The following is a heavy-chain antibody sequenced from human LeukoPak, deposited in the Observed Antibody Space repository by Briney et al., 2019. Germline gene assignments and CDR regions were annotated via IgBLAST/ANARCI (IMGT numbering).Heavy chain of an antibody. CDR3: ASPRVVPAASYYYYYGMDV. CDR1: GFTFSSYA. V-gene: IGHV3-30-3*01. CDR2: ISYDGSNK. J-gene: IGHJ6*02. Sequence: GRSLRLSCAASGFTFSSYAMHWVRQAPGKGLEWVAVISYDGSNKYYADSVKGRFTISRDNSKNTLYLQMNSLRAEDTAVYYCASPRVVPAASYYYYYGMDVWGQGTTVTVSS. D-gene: IGHD2-2*01.